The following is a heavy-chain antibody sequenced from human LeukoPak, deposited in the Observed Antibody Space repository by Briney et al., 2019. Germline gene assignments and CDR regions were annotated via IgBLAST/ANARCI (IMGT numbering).Heavy chain of an antibody. D-gene: IGHD3-10*02. CDR1: GFTFDDYG. Sequence: GGSLRLSCAAAGFTFDDYGMNWVSQAPGKGLEWVSSISSSGSTIYYADSVKGRFTISRDNAKNSLYLQMNSLRAEDTAVYYCAELGITMIGGVWGKGTTVTISS. CDR3: AELGITMIGGV. J-gene: IGHJ6*04. CDR2: ISSSGSTI. V-gene: IGHV3-48*03.